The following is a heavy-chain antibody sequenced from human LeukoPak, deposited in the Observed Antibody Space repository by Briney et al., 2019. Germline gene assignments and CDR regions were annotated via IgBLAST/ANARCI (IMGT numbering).Heavy chain of an antibody. CDR2: IYYSGST. D-gene: IGHD2-2*02. CDR3: ARSAPAAIGGEFDP. J-gene: IGHJ5*02. Sequence: SETLSLTCTVSGGSISSSSYYWGWIRQPPGKGLEWIGSIYYSGSTYYNPSLKSRVTISVDTSKIQFSLKLSSVTAADTAVYYCARSAPAAIGGEFDPWGQGTLVTVSS. V-gene: IGHV4-39*01. CDR1: GGSISSSSYY.